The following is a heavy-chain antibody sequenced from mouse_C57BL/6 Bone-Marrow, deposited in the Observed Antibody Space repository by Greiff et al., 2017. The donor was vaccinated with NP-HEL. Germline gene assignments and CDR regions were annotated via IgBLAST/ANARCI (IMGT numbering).Heavy chain of an antibody. Sequence: EVKLMESGGGLVKPGGSLKLSCAASGFTFSSYAMSWVRQTPEKRLEWVATISDGGSYTYYPDNVKGRFTISRDNAKNNLYLQMSHLKSEDTAMYYCARPYSNYAPYYAMDYWGQGTSVTVSS. CDR1: GFTFSSYA. CDR2: ISDGGSYT. CDR3: ARPYSNYAPYYAMDY. D-gene: IGHD2-5*01. V-gene: IGHV5-4*03. J-gene: IGHJ4*01.